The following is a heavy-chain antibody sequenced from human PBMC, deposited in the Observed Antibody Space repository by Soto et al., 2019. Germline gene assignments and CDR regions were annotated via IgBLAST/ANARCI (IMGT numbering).Heavy chain of an antibody. J-gene: IGHJ4*02. D-gene: IGHD1-20*01. CDR3: ARGGSQYNWNRGFDY. CDR1: GFTFSSYA. CDR2: ISGSGGST. Sequence: PGGSLRLSCAASGFTFSSYAMSWVRQAPGKGLEWVSAISGSGGSTYYADSVKGRFTISRDNSKNTLYLQMSSLRAEDMAVYYCARGGSQYNWNRGFDYWGQGTLVTVSS. V-gene: IGHV3-23*01.